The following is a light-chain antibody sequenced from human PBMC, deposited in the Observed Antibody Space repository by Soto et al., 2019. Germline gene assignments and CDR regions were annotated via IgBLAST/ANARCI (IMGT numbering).Light chain of an antibody. Sequence: QSALTQPASVSGSPGQSITISCTGTSSDVGGYNYVSWYQQHPGKVPKLMVFDVSDSPSGVSNRFSGSKSGNTASLTISGLQAEDESDYYCSSYTSSSTLVFGGGTKLTVL. CDR3: SSYTSSSTLV. J-gene: IGLJ2*01. CDR1: SSDVGGYNY. V-gene: IGLV2-14*01. CDR2: DVS.